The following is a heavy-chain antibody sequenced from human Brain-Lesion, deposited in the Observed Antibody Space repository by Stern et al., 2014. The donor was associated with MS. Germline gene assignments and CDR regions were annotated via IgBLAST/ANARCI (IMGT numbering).Heavy chain of an antibody. CDR3: ARDQRGITIFGVVTDYYYLGMDV. CDR2: INPNNGGT. CDR1: GYIFTGYY. Sequence: QVQLGQSGAEVKKPGASVKVSCKTSGYIFTGYYIHWVRQAPGKGLEWMAWINPNNGGTKHAKKVQGRVTMSRDTSISTAYDELSSLTSDDTAVYYCARDQRGITIFGVVTDYYYLGMDVWGQGTTVTVSS. V-gene: IGHV1-2*02. J-gene: IGHJ6*02. D-gene: IGHD3-3*01.